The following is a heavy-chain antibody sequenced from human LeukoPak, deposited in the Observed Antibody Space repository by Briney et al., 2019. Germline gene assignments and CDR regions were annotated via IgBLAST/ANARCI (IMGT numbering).Heavy chain of an antibody. CDR3: ARVGVRSSSGESFDY. CDR1: GGSISSGSYY. D-gene: IGHD6-6*01. Sequence: KPSQTLSLTCTVSGGSISSGSYYWSWIRQPAGKGLEWIGRIYTSGSTNYNPSLKRRVTISVDTSKNQFSLKLSSVTAADTAVYYCARVGVRSSSGESFDYWGQGTLVTVSS. CDR2: IYTSGST. V-gene: IGHV4-61*02. J-gene: IGHJ4*02.